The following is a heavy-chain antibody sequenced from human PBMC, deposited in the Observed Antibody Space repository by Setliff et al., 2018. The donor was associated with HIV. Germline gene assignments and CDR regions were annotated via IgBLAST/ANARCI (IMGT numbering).Heavy chain of an antibody. CDR1: SASINSGSNY. CDR3: ARFSTSSGGTFDY. V-gene: IGHV4-61*09. CDR2: IYTTGST. J-gene: IGHJ4*02. Sequence: KPSETLSLTCTVSSASINSGSNYWNWIRQPAGKGLEWIGHIYTTGSTNYNPSLKSRVTISVDTSKNPFSLKLTSVNAAATAVYYCARFSTSSGGTFDYWGQGTLVTVSS. D-gene: IGHD6-6*01.